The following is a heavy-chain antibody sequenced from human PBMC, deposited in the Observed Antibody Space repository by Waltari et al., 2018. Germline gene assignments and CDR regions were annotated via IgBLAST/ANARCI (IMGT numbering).Heavy chain of an antibody. CDR2: IYSSGDV. D-gene: IGHD6-19*01. J-gene: IGHJ4*02. Sequence: EVQLVESGGGLVQRGESLRLCCAASGVSVVTNQVSWVRQAPGKGPDWVSVIYSSGDVYYADSVRGRFIISRDIFKNTLYLQMSSLKNEDSAVYYCARTPYTSGWPGKFDYWGQGALVSVSS. CDR3: ARTPYTSGWPGKFDY. V-gene: IGHV3-53*04. CDR1: GVSVVTNQ.